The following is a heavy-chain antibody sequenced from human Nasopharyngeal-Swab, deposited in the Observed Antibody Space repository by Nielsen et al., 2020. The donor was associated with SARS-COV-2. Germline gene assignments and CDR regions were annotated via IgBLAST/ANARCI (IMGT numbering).Heavy chain of an antibody. CDR1: GFTFSSYG. D-gene: IGHD6-13*01. CDR3: ARERYSSSWYFDY. CDR2: IWYDGSNK. V-gene: IGHV3-33*01. J-gene: IGHJ4*02. Sequence: GSLRLSCAASGFTFSSYGMHWVRQAPGKGLEWVAVIWYDGSNKYYADSVKGRFTISRDNSKNTLCLQMNSLRAEDTAVYYCARERYSSSWYFDYWGQGTLVTVSS.